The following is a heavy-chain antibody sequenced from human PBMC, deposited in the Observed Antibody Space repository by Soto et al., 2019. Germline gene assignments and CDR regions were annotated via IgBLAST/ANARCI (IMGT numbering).Heavy chain of an antibody. D-gene: IGHD2-2*01. CDR2: IFSNDER. CDR3: ARAGYCSDTSCYVRRPGWFDP. Sequence: QVTLKESGPVLVKPTETLTLTCTVSGFSLSDVRLGVSWIRQPPGKALEWLAHIFSNDERSYTTSLKSRLTIAEDTSKSQVVLTMTNVDPVDTATYYCARAGYCSDTSCYVRRPGWFDPWGQGTLVTVSS. J-gene: IGHJ5*02. V-gene: IGHV2-26*01. CDR1: GFSLSDVRLG.